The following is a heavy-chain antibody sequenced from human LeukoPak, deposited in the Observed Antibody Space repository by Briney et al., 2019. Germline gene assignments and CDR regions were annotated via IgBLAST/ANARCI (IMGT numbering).Heavy chain of an antibody. V-gene: IGHV4-30-4*01. Sequence: PSETLSFTCTVSGGSISSGDYYWSWIRQPPGKGLEWIGYIYYSGSTYYNPSLKSRVTISVDTSKNQFSLKLSSVTAADTAVYYCARERRFGELFKFDPWGQGTLVTVSS. J-gene: IGHJ5*02. CDR3: ARERRFGELFKFDP. D-gene: IGHD3-10*01. CDR2: IYYSGST. CDR1: GGSISSGDYY.